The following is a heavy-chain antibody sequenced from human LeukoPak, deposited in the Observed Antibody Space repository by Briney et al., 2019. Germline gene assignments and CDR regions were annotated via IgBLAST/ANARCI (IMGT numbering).Heavy chain of an antibody. V-gene: IGHV3-9*01. Sequence: PGGSLRLTCAASGFSFNDYTMHWVRQAPGKGLEWVSGITWNGNNIAYADSVKGRFTISRDNTRNTLYLQMNSLRPEDTALYYCAKGSGYYYERISFAYWGRANLLTVSS. J-gene: IGHJ4*02. D-gene: IGHD3-22*01. CDR3: AKGSGYYYERISFAY. CDR1: GFSFNDYT. CDR2: ITWNGNNI.